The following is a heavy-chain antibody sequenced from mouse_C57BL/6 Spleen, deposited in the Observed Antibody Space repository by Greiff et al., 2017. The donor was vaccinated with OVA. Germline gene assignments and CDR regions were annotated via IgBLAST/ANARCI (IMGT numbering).Heavy chain of an antibody. CDR2: INPNNGGT. CDR1: GYTFTDYN. D-gene: IGHD2-3*01. Sequence: EVQLQQSGPELVKPGASVKIPCKASGYTFTDYNMDWVKQSHGKSLEWIGDINPNNGGTIYNQKFKGKATVTVDKSSSTAYMELRSLTSEDTAVYYCARGDDGYYDYAMDYWGQGTSVTVSS. CDR3: ARGDDGYYDYAMDY. J-gene: IGHJ4*01. V-gene: IGHV1-18*01.